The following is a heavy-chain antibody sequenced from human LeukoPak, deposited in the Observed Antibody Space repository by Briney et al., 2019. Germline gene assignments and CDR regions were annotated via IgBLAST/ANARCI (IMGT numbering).Heavy chain of an antibody. D-gene: IGHD3-22*01. J-gene: IGHJ4*02. CDR3: ASYYYDSSGYFDY. CDR1: GFTVSSNY. Sequence: GGSLRLSCAASGFTVSSNYMSWVRQAPGKGLEWVSVIYSGGSTYYADSVKGRFTISRDNSKNTLYLQMNSLRAEDTAVYYCASYYYDSSGYFDYWGQGTLVTVSS. CDR2: IYSGGST. V-gene: IGHV3-53*01.